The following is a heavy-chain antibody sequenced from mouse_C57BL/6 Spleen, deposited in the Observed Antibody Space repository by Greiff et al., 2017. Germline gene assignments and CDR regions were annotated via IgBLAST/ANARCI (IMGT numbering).Heavy chain of an antibody. CDR1: GFTFSDYG. V-gene: IGHV5-15*01. Sequence: EVKLVESGGGLVQPGGSLKLSCAASGFTFSDYGMAWVRQAPRKGPEWVAFISNLAYSIYYADTVTGRFTISRENAKNTLYLEMSSLSSEDTAMYYCARHVRSGYGYAMDYWGQGTSVTVSS. CDR2: ISNLAYSI. J-gene: IGHJ4*01. CDR3: ARHVRSGYGYAMDY. D-gene: IGHD3-2*02.